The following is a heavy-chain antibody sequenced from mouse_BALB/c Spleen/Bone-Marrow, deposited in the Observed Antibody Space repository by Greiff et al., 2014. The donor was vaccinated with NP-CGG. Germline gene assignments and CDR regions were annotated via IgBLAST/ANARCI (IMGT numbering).Heavy chain of an antibody. D-gene: IGHD4-1*01. CDR2: INPSTGYT. Sequence: QVQLQQSGAELAKPGASVKMSCKASGYTFTSYWMHWVKQRPGPGLEWIGHINPSTGYTDYNQKFKDKATLTADKSSSTAYMQLSSLTSEDSAVYYCARRLNWDWFAYWGQGTLATVAA. CDR1: GYTFTSYW. J-gene: IGHJ3*01. V-gene: IGHV1-7*01. CDR3: ARRLNWDWFAY.